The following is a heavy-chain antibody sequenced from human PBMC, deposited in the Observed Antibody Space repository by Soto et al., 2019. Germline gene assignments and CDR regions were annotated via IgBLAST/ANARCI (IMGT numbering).Heavy chain of an antibody. V-gene: IGHV3-13*01. D-gene: IGHD2-8*02. Sequence: EVQLVESGGGLVQPGGSLRLSCAASGFTFSAYDMHWVRQPTGKGLEWVSAIGTLHDTYYPDSVKGRFTISRENAKNSLYLQMDSLTTGDTGVYYWARQASYWHGGGGWFDPWGQGTLVTVSS. CDR1: GFTFSAYD. CDR3: ARQASYWHGGGGWFDP. CDR2: IGTLHDT. J-gene: IGHJ5*02.